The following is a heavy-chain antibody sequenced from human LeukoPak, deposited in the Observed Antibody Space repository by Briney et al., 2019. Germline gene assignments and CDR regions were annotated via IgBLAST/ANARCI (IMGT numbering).Heavy chain of an antibody. J-gene: IGHJ4*02. CDR2: ISSSSSYI. CDR1: GFTFSSYS. D-gene: IGHD5-18*01. V-gene: IGHV3-21*01. CDR3: ARDGYVDTAMVTDY. Sequence: GGSLRLSCAASGFTFSSYSMNWVRQAPGKGLEWVSSISSSSSYIYYADSVKGRFTISRDNAKNSLYLQMNSLRAEDTAVYYCARDGYVDTAMVTDYWGQGTLVTVSS.